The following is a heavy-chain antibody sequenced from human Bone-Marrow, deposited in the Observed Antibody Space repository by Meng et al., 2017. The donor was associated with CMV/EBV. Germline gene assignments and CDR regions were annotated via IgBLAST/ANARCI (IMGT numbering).Heavy chain of an antibody. CDR2: ISSSSSYI. J-gene: IGHJ4*02. V-gene: IGHV3-21*01. Sequence: GGSLRLSCAASGFTFSSYSMNWVRQAPGKGLEWVSSISSSSSYIYYADSVKGRFTISRDNAKNSLYLQMNSLRAEDTAVYYCARGIAVARGDCCSYWGQGKLVTVSS. CDR3: ARGIAVARGDCCSY. CDR1: GFTFSSYS. D-gene: IGHD6-19*01.